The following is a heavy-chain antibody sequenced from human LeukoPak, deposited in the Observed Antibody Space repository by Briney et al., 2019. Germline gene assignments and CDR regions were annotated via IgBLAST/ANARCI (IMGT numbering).Heavy chain of an antibody. CDR3: ARASGGGATYYYYGMDV. CDR2: ISSSSSTI. D-gene: IGHD1-26*01. V-gene: IGHV3-48*04. Sequence: PGGSLRLSCAASGFTFSSYWMSWVRQAPGKGLEWISYISSSSSTIYSADSVKGRFTISRDNADNSLYLQTNSLRVEDTAVYYCARASGGGATYYYYGMDVWGQGTTVIVSS. J-gene: IGHJ6*02. CDR1: GFTFSSYW.